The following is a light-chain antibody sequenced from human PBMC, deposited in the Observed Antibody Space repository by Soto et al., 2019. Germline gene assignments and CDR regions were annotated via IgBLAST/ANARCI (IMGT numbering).Light chain of an antibody. CDR1: SGHSNYD. CDR2: VNSVGSH. J-gene: IGLJ2*01. CDR3: QTWGTGVKV. V-gene: IGLV4-69*01. Sequence: QSVLTQSPSASASLGASVQLTCTLSSGHSNYDIVWHQQQPEKGPRYLMKVNSVGSHRRGDGIPDRFSGSSSGAERYLTISSLQSEDEADYYCQTWGTGVKVFGGGTKVTVL.